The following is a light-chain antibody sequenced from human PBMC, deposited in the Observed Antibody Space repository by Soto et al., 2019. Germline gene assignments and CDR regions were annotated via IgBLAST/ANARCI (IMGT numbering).Light chain of an antibody. CDR2: GAS. Sequence: EIGMTHSPATLSVYPGERATLSCRASQSVSSNLAWYQQKPGQAPRLLIYGASTRATGIPARFSGSGSGTEFTLTISSLQSEDFAVYYCQQYNNWWTFGQ. J-gene: IGKJ1*01. CDR3: QQYNNWWT. CDR1: QSVSSN. V-gene: IGKV3-15*01.